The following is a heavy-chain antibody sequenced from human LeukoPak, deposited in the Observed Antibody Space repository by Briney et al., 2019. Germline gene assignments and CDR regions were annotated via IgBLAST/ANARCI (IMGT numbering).Heavy chain of an antibody. CDR2: IYYSGST. CDR3: ARVYYSSSYDYWYFDL. Sequence: SETLSLTCTVSGVSISSSSYYWGWIRQPPGKGLEWIGTIYYSGSTYYNPSLKSRVTISLDTSKNQFSLKLTSVTAADTAVYYCARVYYSSSYDYWYFDLWGRGTLVTVSS. V-gene: IGHV4-39*07. CDR1: GVSISSSSYY. D-gene: IGHD6-13*01. J-gene: IGHJ2*01.